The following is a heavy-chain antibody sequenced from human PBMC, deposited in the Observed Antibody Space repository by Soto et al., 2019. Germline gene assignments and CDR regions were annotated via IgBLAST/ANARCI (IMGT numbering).Heavy chain of an antibody. CDR2: FSGGRDTT. D-gene: IGHD2-21*01. J-gene: IGHJ4*02. V-gene: IGHV3-23*01. Sequence: VPLLESGGGLVQPGGALRLSFVASGFTFSSYAMSWVRQAPGQRLGWVATFSGGRDTTWPADSVKGRFTVSRDSSKNTLSLQMNSLRPEDTALYYCAKATSATCTGSICYSFDYWGQGTLVTVSS. CDR3: AKATSATCTGSICYSFDY. CDR1: GFTFSSYA.